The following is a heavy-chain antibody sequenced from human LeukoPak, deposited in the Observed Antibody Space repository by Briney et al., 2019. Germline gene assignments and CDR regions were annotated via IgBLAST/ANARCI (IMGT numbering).Heavy chain of an antibody. J-gene: IGHJ4*02. V-gene: IGHV4-59*08. CDR3: ARGAGAGYNLQPFDY. CDR2: IYYSGST. D-gene: IGHD5-24*01. Sequence: SETLTLTCTASGGTISSYYWNWIRQPPGKGLEWIGYIYYSGSTKYNPSLKSRVSISVDTSKNQFSLKLSSVTAADTAVYYCARGAGAGYNLQPFDYRGQGTLVTVSS. CDR1: GGTISSYY.